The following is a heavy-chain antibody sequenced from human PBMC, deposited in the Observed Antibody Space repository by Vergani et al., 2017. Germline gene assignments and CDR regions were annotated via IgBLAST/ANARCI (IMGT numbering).Heavy chain of an antibody. D-gene: IGHD5-12*01. Sequence: QVQVVQSAAEVKKPGSSVKVSCKASGDTFSSYEVIWVRQAPGQGLEWMGDFIPIFGTTNYAQKFKGRATITADESTTTVYMELSSLRREDTAVYYCASGVIEXTIRGETAKAFDIWGQGTLVTVSS. V-gene: IGHV1-69*12. CDR2: FIPIFGTT. CDR1: GDTFSSYE. J-gene: IGHJ3*02. CDR3: ASGVIEXTIRGETAKAFDI.